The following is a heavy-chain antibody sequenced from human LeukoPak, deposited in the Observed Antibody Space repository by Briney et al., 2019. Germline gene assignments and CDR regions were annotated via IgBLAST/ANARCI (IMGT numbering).Heavy chain of an antibody. V-gene: IGHV3-30-3*01. J-gene: IGHJ6*02. CDR2: ISYDGSIK. D-gene: IGHD6-6*01. CDR1: GFTFSNYA. CDR3: AKGNIAARQDIMDV. Sequence: GGSLRLSCAASGFTFSNYAMHWIRQAPGKGLEWVAVISYDGSIKYYADSLKGRFTISRDNSKNTLYLQMNSLRAEDTAVYYCAKGNIAARQDIMDVWGQGTTVTVSS.